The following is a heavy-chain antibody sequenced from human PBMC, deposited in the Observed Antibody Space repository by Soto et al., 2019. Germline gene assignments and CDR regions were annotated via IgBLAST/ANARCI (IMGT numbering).Heavy chain of an antibody. Sequence: QVQLVESGGGVVQPGRSLRLSCAASGFTFSSYGMHWVRQAPGKGLEWVAVISKDGSVKYYADSVKGRFTISRDNSKNTVYSQMNRLGAEDTAAYYCTGEVASGYWGQGTLVTVSS. CDR2: ISKDGSVK. CDR3: TGEVASGY. V-gene: IGHV3-30*03. D-gene: IGHD2-8*02. CDR1: GFTFSSYG. J-gene: IGHJ4*02.